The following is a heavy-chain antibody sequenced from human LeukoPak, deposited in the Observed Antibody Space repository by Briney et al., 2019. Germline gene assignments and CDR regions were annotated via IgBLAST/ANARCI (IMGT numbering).Heavy chain of an antibody. D-gene: IGHD1-26*01. CDR3: AKISGSYYEGPLDY. Sequence: GGSLRLSCAASGFTFSSYGMHWVRQAPGKGLEWVAVISYDGSNKYYADSVKGRFTISRDNSKNTLYLQMNSLRAEDTAVYYCAKISGSYYEGPLDYWGQGTLVTVSS. CDR1: GFTFSSYG. V-gene: IGHV3-30*18. CDR2: ISYDGSNK. J-gene: IGHJ4*02.